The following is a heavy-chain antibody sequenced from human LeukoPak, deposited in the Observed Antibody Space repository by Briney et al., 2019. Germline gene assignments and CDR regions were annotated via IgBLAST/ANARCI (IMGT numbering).Heavy chain of an antibody. Sequence: ASVKVSCKASGGTFSSYAISWVRQAPGQGLEWMGRIIPIFGTANYAQKFQGRVTITTDESTSTAYMELSSLRSEDTAVYYCARDAAARPNYFDYWAREPWSPSPQ. CDR1: GGTFSSYA. D-gene: IGHD6-6*01. J-gene: IGHJ4*02. CDR2: IIPIFGTA. V-gene: IGHV1-69*05. CDR3: ARDAAARPNYFDY.